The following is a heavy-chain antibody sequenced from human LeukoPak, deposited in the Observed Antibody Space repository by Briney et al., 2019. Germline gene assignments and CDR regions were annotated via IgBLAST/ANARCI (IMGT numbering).Heavy chain of an antibody. CDR2: IYDT. CDR1: GYSFTSYW. CDR3: ARVNVPTIWFGELLSPYYFDY. Sequence: GESLKISCKGSGYSFTSYWIGWVRQMPGKGLEWMGIIYDTRYSPSFQGQVTISAEKSISTAYLQWSSLKASDTAMYYCARVNVPTIWFGELLSPYYFDYWGQGTLVTVSS. D-gene: IGHD3-10*01. J-gene: IGHJ4*02. V-gene: IGHV5-51*01.